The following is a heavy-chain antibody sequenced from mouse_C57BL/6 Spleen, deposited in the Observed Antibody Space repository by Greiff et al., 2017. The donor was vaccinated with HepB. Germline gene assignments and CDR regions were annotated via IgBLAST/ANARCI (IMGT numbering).Heavy chain of an antibody. CDR1: GYTFTSYW. D-gene: IGHD2-1*01. CDR3: ARIGDYGNYGVYFDY. V-gene: IGHV1-64*01. Sequence: VQLQQPGAELVKPGASVKLSCKASGYTFTSYWMHWVKQRPGQGLEWIGMIHPNSGSTNYNEKFKSEATLTVDKSSSTAYMQLSSLTSEDSAVYYCARIGDYGNYGVYFDYWGQGTTLTVSS. CDR2: IHPNSGST. J-gene: IGHJ2*01.